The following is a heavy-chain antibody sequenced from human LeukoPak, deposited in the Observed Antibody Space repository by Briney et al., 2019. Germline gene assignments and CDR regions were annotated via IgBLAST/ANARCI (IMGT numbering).Heavy chain of an antibody. D-gene: IGHD4-17*01. CDR1: GYTFTSYY. J-gene: IGHJ4*02. Sequence: GASVKVSCTASGYTFTSYYMHWVRQAPGQGLEWMGIINPSGGSTSYAQEFQGRVTMTRDTSTSTVYMELSSLRSEDTAVYYCARDPLHDYGDGSFDYWGQGTLVTVSS. CDR2: INPSGGST. V-gene: IGHV1-46*01. CDR3: ARDPLHDYGDGSFDY.